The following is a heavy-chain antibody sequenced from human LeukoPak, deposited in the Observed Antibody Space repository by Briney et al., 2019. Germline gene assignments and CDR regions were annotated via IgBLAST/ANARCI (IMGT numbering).Heavy chain of an antibody. J-gene: IGHJ4*02. D-gene: IGHD6-13*01. V-gene: IGHV3-66*02. CDR2: IYSGGST. Sequence: PGGSLRLSCAASGFTVSSNYMSWVRQAPGKGLEWVSVIYSGGSTYYADSVKGRSTISRDNSKNTLYLQMNSLRAEDTAVYYCARHIAAALDYWGQGTLVTVSS. CDR1: GFTVSSNY. CDR3: ARHIAAALDY.